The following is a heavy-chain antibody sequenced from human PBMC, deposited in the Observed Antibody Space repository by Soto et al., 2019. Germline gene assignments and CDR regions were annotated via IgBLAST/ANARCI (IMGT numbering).Heavy chain of an antibody. V-gene: IGHV1-3*01. Sequence: GASVEVSCKXSGYTFTTYAMHWVRQAPGQRLEWMGWINAGNGNTKYSQKFQGRVTITRDTSASTAYMELSSLRSEDTAVYYCAIGAYYYDSSGYYPYYYYYGMDVWGQGTTVTVSS. D-gene: IGHD3-22*01. CDR1: GYTFTTYA. J-gene: IGHJ6*02. CDR3: AIGAYYYDSSGYYPYYYYYGMDV. CDR2: INAGNGNT.